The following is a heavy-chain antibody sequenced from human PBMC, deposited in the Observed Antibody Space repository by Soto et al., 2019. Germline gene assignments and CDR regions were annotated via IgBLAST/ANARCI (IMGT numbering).Heavy chain of an antibody. D-gene: IGHD3-22*01. J-gene: IGHJ4*02. CDR2: ISYDGNNQ. Sequence: QVQLVESGGGVVQPGRSLRLSCAAYGFTFNNYDMHWVRQAPGKGLEWVAVISYDGNNQYYADSVKGRFAISRDNSKNTLYLQMNSLRDEDTAVYYCARDRVYYYDSSGYYNFEYWGQGSLVTVSS. CDR3: ARDRVYYYDSSGYYNFEY. V-gene: IGHV3-30*09. CDR1: GFTFNNYD.